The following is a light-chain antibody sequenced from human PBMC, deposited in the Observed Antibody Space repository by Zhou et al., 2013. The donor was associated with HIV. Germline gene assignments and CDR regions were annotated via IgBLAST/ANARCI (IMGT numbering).Light chain of an antibody. CDR1: QSVSSSY. CDR3: QQYGSSPLFT. V-gene: IGKV3-20*01. J-gene: IGKJ3*01. Sequence: EIVLTQSPGTLSLSPGERATLSCRASQSVSSSYLAWYQQKPGQTPRLLIYGASSRATGIPDRFSGSGSGTDFTLTISRLEPEDFAVYYCQQYGSSPLFTFGPGTKGGYQT. CDR2: GAS.